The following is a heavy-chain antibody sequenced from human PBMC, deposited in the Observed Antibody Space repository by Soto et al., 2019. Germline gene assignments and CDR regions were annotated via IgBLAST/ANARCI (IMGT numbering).Heavy chain of an antibody. CDR1: GYTFTSYG. CDR3: ARVNVGATRVFGTFDI. D-gene: IGHD1-26*01. CDR2: ISAYNGNT. Sequence: GASVKVSCKASGYTFTSYGISWVRQAPGQGLEWMGWISAYNGNTNYAQKLQGRVTMTTDTSTSTAYMELRSLRSDDTAVYYCARVNVGATRVFGTFDIWGQGTMVTVPS. V-gene: IGHV1-18*01. J-gene: IGHJ3*02.